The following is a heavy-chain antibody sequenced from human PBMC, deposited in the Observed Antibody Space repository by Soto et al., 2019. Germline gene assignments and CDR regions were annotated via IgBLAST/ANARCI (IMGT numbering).Heavy chain of an antibody. V-gene: IGHV1-24*01. J-gene: IGHJ6*02. D-gene: IGHD6-19*01. CDR1: GYTLTELS. CDR3: ATDPGIAVAGTSYYYYGMDV. Sequence: ASVKVSCKVSGYTLTELSMHWVRQAPGKGLEWMGGFDPEDGETIYAQKFQGRVTMTEDTSTDTAYMELSSLRSEDTAVYYCATDPGIAVAGTSYYYYGMDVWGQGTTVTVSS. CDR2: FDPEDGET.